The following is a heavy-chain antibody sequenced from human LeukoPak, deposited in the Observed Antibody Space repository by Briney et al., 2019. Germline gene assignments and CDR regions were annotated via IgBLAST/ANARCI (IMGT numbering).Heavy chain of an antibody. D-gene: IGHD5-12*01. V-gene: IGHV1-18*01. CDR3: ARDQGIYNHRIIDS. Sequence: DSLKVSCKASGYTFSSYGISWVRQAPGQGLEWMGWISAYNGNTNIAQEFQGRVTMTTDTSTSTASMELRSLRSDDTAVYYCARDQGIYNHRIIDSWGQGTLVTVSS. CDR2: ISAYNGNT. J-gene: IGHJ4*02. CDR1: GYTFSSYG.